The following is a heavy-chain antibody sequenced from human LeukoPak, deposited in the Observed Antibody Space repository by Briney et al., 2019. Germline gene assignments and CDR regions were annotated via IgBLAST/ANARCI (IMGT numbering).Heavy chain of an antibody. CDR2: INAGNGNT. CDR1: GYTFTSYA. CDR3: ARAKWSDNPFDY. V-gene: IGHV1-3*01. Sequence: ASVKVSCRASGYTFTSYAMHWVRQAPGQRLEWMGWINAGNGNTKYSQKFQGRVTITRDTSASTAYMELSSLRSEDTAVYYCARAKWSDNPFDYWGQGTLVTVSS. D-gene: IGHD1-14*01. J-gene: IGHJ4*02.